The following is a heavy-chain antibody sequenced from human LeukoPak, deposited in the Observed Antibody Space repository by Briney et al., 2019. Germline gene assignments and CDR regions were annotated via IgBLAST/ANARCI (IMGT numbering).Heavy chain of an antibody. D-gene: IGHD1-14*01. CDR2: VYSGGST. CDR1: GFTVSSNY. J-gene: IGHJ6*02. V-gene: IGHV3-66*01. CDR3: AKDLRGKEPNYGMDV. Sequence: GGSLRLSCAASGFTVSSNYMSWVRQAPGKGLEWVSVVYSGGSTYYADSVKGRFTISRDNSKNTLYLQMNSLRAEDTAVYYCAKDLRGKEPNYGMDVWGQGTTVTVSS.